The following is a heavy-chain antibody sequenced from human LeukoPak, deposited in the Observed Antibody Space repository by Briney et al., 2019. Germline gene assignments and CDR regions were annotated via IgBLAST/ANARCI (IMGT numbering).Heavy chain of an antibody. CDR3: SRSQFDY. J-gene: IGHJ4*02. Sequence: GGALRLSCEPSGFPFSSYWMLWVRQAPGKGLVWVSRISGDGTIKTYADFVRGRFTISRDNTKNILYLQMNSLNVDDTATYFCSRSQFDYWGQGVLVTVSS. V-gene: IGHV3-74*03. CDR2: ISGDGTIK. CDR1: GFPFSSYW.